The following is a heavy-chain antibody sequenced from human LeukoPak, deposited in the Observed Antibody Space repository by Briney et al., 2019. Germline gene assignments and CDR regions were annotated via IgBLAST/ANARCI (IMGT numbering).Heavy chain of an antibody. CDR2: INHSGST. V-gene: IGHV4-34*01. D-gene: IGHD6-13*01. CDR3: ARDKGIGPYYYYYYMDV. Sequence: PSETLSLTCAVYGGSFSGYYWSWIRQPPGKGLEWIGEINHSGSTNYNPSLKSRVTISVDTSKNQFSLKLSSVTAADTAVYYCARDKGIGPYYYYYYMDVWGKGTTVTVSS. CDR1: GGSFSGYY. J-gene: IGHJ6*03.